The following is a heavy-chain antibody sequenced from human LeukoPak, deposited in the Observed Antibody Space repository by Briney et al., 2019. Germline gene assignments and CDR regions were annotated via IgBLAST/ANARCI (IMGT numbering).Heavy chain of an antibody. V-gene: IGHV4-39*01. CDR3: ATTSGYRNYYYYYIDV. D-gene: IGHD3-22*01. CDR1: GVSISNTVYY. Sequence: KPSETLSLTCTVSGVSISNTVYYWGWIRQAPGKGLEWIGTSFDCGNSYYNPSLKSRVTMSVDGSKSQFSLTLASVTAADTAVYYCATTSGYRNYYYYYIDVWGKGTTVTVSS. J-gene: IGHJ6*03. CDR2: SFDCGNS.